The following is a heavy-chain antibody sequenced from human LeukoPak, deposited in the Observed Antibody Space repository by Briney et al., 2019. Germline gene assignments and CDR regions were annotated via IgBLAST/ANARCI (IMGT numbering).Heavy chain of an antibody. V-gene: IGHV3-21*01. Sequence: GGSLRLSCAASGFTFSSYSMNWVRQAPGKGLEWVSSISSSSSYIYYADSVKGRFTISRDNAKNSPYLQMNSLRAEDTAVYYCATEGYCSGGSCYPHGWFDPWGQGTLVTVSS. D-gene: IGHD2-15*01. CDR3: ATEGYCSGGSCYPHGWFDP. CDR1: GFTFSSYS. J-gene: IGHJ5*02. CDR2: ISSSSSYI.